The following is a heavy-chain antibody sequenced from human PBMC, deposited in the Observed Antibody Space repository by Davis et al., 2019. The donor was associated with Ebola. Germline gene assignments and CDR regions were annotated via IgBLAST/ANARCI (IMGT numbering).Heavy chain of an antibody. D-gene: IGHD2-2*01. J-gene: IGHJ6*03. CDR3: ASAGLVPAAMGYYYYYMDV. CDR1: GYTFTSYG. CDR2: ISAYNGNT. V-gene: IGHV1-18*01. Sequence: ASVKVSCKASGYTFTSYGISWVRQAPGQGLEWMGWISAYNGNTNYAQKLQGRVTMTTDTSTSTAYMELSRLRSDDTAVYYCASAGLVPAAMGYYYYYMDVWGKGTTVTVSS.